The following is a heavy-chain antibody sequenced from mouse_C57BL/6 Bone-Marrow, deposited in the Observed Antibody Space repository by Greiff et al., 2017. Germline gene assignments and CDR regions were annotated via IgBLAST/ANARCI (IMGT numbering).Heavy chain of an antibody. D-gene: IGHD1-1*01. Sequence: EVQVVESGEGLVKPGGSLKLSCAASGFTFSSYAMSWVRQTPEKRLEWVAYISSGGDYIYYADTVKGRFTISRDNARNTMYLHMCSLKSEHTAMYYCTRGGYGSSYAWYFDVWGTGTTVTVSS. CDR1: GFTFSSYA. J-gene: IGHJ1*03. V-gene: IGHV5-9-1*02. CDR3: TRGGYGSSYAWYFDV. CDR2: ISSGGDYI.